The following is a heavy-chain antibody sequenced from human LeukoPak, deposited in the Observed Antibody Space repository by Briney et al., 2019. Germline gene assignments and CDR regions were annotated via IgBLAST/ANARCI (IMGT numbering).Heavy chain of an antibody. V-gene: IGHV4-31*03. CDR1: GGSISSGGYY. J-gene: IGHJ6*02. CDR3: ARDPVLRYFDWSRTCCYYGMDV. D-gene: IGHD3-9*01. Sequence: SQTLSLTCTVSGGSISSGGYYWSWIRQHPGKGLEWIGYIYYSGSTYYNPSLKSRVTISVDTSKNQFSLKLSSVTAADTAVYYCARDPVLRYFDWSRTCCYYGMDVWGQGTTVTVSS. CDR2: IYYSGST.